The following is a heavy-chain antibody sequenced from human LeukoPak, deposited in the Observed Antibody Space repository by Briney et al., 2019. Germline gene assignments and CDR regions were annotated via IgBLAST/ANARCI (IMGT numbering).Heavy chain of an antibody. D-gene: IGHD3-22*01. CDR3: AKRGVVIRVILVGFHKEAYYFDS. Sequence: SGGSLRLSCAASGFTFDDYAMHWVRQAPGKGLEWVAGISDSGGRTNYADSVKGRFTISRDNSKNTLYLQMNSLRAEDTAVYFCAKRGVVIRVILVGFHKEAYYFDSWGQGALVTVSS. CDR1: GFTFDDYA. J-gene: IGHJ4*02. V-gene: IGHV3-23*01. CDR2: ISDSGGRT.